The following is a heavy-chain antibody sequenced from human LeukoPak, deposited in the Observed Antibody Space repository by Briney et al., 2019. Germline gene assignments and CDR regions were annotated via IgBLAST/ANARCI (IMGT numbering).Heavy chain of an antibody. CDR3: AKAAREVLLWFGELPPTIVDY. V-gene: IGHV3-30*18. CDR2: ISDDGSYK. Sequence: PGRSLRLSCAASGFTFRNYGMHCVRQAPGKGLEWVAVISDDGSYKNYADSVKGRFTISRDNSNNTLYLQMNSLRAEDTAVYYCAKAAREVLLWFGELPPTIVDYWGQGTLVTVSS. J-gene: IGHJ4*02. D-gene: IGHD3-10*01. CDR1: GFTFRNYG.